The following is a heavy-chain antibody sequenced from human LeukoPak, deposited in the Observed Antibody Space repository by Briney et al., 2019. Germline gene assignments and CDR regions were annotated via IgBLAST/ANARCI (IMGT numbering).Heavy chain of an antibody. J-gene: IGHJ2*01. CDR3: VGYSDTSGYYYNWYFDL. V-gene: IGHV3-48*03. CDR1: GFTFSNCE. Sequence: GGSLRLSCAASGFTFSNCEMNWVRQAPGKGLEWLSYISSSGSTKYYADSVKGRFTISRDNAKNSLYLQMNSLRAEDTAVYHCVGYSDTSGYYYNWYFDLWGRGTLVTVSS. D-gene: IGHD3-22*01. CDR2: ISSSGSTK.